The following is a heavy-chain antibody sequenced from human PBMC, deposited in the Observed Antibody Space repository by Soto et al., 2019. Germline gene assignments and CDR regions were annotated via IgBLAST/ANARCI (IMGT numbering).Heavy chain of an antibody. J-gene: IGHJ5*02. Sequence: SWVRQAPGKGLEWVSAISGSGDRTSYVDSVKGRFTISRDDSTNTLYLQMSSLRAEDTAVYYCAKAFGYSTTWFARNWFDPWGQGTLVTVSS. V-gene: IGHV3-23*01. CDR3: AKAFGYSTTWFARNWFDP. D-gene: IGHD2-8*01. CDR2: ISGSGDRT.